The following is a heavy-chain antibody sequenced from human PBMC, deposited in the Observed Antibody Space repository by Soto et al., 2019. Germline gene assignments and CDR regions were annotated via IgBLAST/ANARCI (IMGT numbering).Heavy chain of an antibody. J-gene: IGHJ6*02. D-gene: IGHD4-17*01. CDR3: ARDPPTVTLTRYYYYGMDV. CDR1: GFTFSSYW. V-gene: IGHV3-7*03. Sequence: GSLRLSCAASGFTFSSYWMSWVRQAPGKGLEWVANIKQDGSEKYYVDSVKGRFTISRDNAKNSLYLQMNSLRAEDTAVYYCARDPPTVTLTRYYYYGMDVWGQGTTVTVSS. CDR2: IKQDGSEK.